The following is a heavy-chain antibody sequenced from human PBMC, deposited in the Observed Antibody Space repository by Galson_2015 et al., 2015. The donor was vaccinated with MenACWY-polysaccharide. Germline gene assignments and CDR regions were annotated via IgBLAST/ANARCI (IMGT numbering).Heavy chain of an antibody. CDR2: INIDGSVT. CDR1: GFVFSSSW. V-gene: IGHV3-74*01. CDR3: ARESHHDSSGYPDY. D-gene: IGHD3-22*01. Sequence: SLRLSCAGSGFVFSSSWMHWVRQAPGKGLVWVSRINIDGSVTNYADSVKGRFTISRDNAKNTLYLQMNSLRADDTALYYCARESHHDSSGYPDYWGQGTLVTVSS. J-gene: IGHJ4*02.